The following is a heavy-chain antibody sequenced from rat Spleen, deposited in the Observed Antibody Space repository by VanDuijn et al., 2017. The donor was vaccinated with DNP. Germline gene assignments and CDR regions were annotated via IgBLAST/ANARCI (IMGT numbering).Heavy chain of an antibody. V-gene: IGHV5-7*01. CDR1: GFTFSDYN. Sequence: EVQLVESGGGLVQPGRSLKLSCAASGFTFSDYNMAWVRQAPKQGLEWVATISYDGRRTYSRDSVKGRFSISRDNAKSSLYLQMNSLKSEDTATYYCARRGPEGMDWGQGVMVTVSS. CDR3: ARRGPEGMD. D-gene: IGHD1-11*01. CDR2: ISYDGRRT. J-gene: IGHJ2*01.